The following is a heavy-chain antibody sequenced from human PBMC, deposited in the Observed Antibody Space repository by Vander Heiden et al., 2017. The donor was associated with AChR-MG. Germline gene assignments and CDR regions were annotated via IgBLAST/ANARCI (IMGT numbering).Heavy chain of an antibody. CDR2: IKQDGSEK. CDR3: ARDCRTALDYDFWSGYSDGMDV. CDR1: GFTFSSYW. Sequence: EVQLVESGGGLVQPWGSLRLSCAASGFTFSSYWMSWVRQAPGKGLEWVANIKQDGSEKYYVDSVKGRFTISRDNAKNSLYLQMNSLRAEDTAVYYCARDCRTALDYDFWSGYSDGMDVWGQGTTVTVSS. J-gene: IGHJ6*02. D-gene: IGHD3-3*01. V-gene: IGHV3-7*01.